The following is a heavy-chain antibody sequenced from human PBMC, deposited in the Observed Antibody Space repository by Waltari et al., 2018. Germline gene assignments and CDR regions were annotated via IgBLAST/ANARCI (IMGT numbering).Heavy chain of an antibody. D-gene: IGHD3-10*01. Sequence: QVQLQESGPGLVKPSETLSLTCTVSGGSISSYYWSWIRQPPGKGLEWIGYIYYSGSTNYNPSLKSRVTISVDTSKNQFSLKLSSVTAADTAVYYCARGRRGVLFSYYFDYWGQGTLVTVSS. V-gene: IGHV4-59*01. CDR3: ARGRRGVLFSYYFDY. J-gene: IGHJ4*02. CDR2: IYYSGST. CDR1: GGSISSYY.